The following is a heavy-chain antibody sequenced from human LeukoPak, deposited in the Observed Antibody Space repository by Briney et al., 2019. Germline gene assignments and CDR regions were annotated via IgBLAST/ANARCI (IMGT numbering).Heavy chain of an antibody. V-gene: IGHV3-23*01. CDR2: ISGSGGST. D-gene: IGHD6-19*01. Sequence: GGSLRLSCAASGFTFSSSGMGWVRQAPGKGLEWVSAISGSGGSTYYADSVKGRFTISRDNSKNTRYLQMNSLRAEDTAVYYCARDRWGGAYSSGWYKVDFDYWGQGTLVTVSS. J-gene: IGHJ4*02. CDR1: GFTFSSSG. CDR3: ARDRWGGAYSSGWYKVDFDY.